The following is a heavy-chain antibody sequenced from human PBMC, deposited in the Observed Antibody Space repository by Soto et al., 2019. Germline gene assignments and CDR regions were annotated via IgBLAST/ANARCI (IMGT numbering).Heavy chain of an antibody. CDR2: ISASGEIT. V-gene: IGHV3-23*01. D-gene: IGHD2-21*01. J-gene: IGHJ4*02. CDR1: GFTFSSFA. Sequence: EVHLLESGGGLVQPGGSLRLSCEASGFTFSSFAMSWVREAPGKGLEWVSGISASGEITYYADSVKGRFSISRDNSKNTLHLRMHSLRVEDTAVYYCVKTFVGWANFPFDYWGQGTLVTVSS. CDR3: VKTFVGWANFPFDY.